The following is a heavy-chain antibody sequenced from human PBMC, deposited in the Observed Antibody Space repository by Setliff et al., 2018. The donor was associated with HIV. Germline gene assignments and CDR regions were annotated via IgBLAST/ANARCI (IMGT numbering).Heavy chain of an antibody. J-gene: IGHJ5*02. CDR2: INGGIDRP. CDR1: GYSFTSYA. D-gene: IGHD6-19*01. V-gene: IGHV1-3*01. CDR3: ARDSESYRSGWYLGAHWFDP. Sequence: GASVKVSCKTSGYSFTSYAIHWVRQAPGQGLEWMGWINGGIDRPEYSEKFQGRVTITRDPSASTDYMELSSLASEDTAVYYCARDSESYRSGWYLGAHWFDPWGQGTLVTVSS.